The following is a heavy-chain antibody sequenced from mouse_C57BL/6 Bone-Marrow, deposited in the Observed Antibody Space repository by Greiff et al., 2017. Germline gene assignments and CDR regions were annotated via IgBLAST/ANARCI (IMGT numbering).Heavy chain of an antibody. CDR2: IDPSSGGT. CDR1: GYTFTSYW. J-gene: IGHJ1*03. V-gene: IGHV1-72*01. D-gene: IGHD1-1*01. Sequence: QVQLQQPGAELVKPGASVKLSCKASGYTFTSYWMHWVKQRPGRGLEWIGRIDPSSGGTKYNEKFKGKATLTVDQSSSTAYMQLSSLTSEDSAVXYGARYYGSSYGYFDVWGTGTTVTVSS. CDR3: ARYYGSSYGYFDV.